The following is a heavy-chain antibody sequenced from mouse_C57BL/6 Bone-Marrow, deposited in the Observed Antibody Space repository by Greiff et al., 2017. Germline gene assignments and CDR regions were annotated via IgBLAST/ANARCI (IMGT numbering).Heavy chain of an antibody. CDR2: ISSGGSYT. CDR1: GFTFSSYG. V-gene: IGHV5-6*01. J-gene: IGHJ2*01. CDR3: ARSITTVVDDY. Sequence: EVMLVESGGDLVKPGGSLKLSCAASGFTFSSYGMSWVRQTPDKRLEWVATISSGGSYTYYPDSVKGRFTISRDNAKNTLYLQMSSLKSEDTAMYYCARSITTVVDDYWGQGTTLTVSS. D-gene: IGHD1-1*01.